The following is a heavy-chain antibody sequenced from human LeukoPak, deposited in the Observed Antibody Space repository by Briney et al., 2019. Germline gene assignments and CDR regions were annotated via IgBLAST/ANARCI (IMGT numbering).Heavy chain of an antibody. V-gene: IGHV4-38-2*01. CDR3: ARVSYYGSSGYYYYYYYMDV. Sequence: PSETLSLTCVVSTDYSIRSGDYWGWIRQPPGKGLEWIGSIYHSGSTHYNPSLKSRVTISVDTSRNQFSLKLSSVTAADTAVYYCARVSYYGSSGYYYYYYYMDVWGKGTTVTVSS. CDR1: TDYSIRSGDY. J-gene: IGHJ6*03. D-gene: IGHD3-22*01. CDR2: IYHSGST.